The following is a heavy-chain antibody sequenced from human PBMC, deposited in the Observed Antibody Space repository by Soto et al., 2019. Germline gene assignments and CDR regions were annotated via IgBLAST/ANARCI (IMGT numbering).Heavy chain of an antibody. V-gene: IGHV4-31*03. CDR1: GGAISSGGYY. D-gene: IGHD6-6*01. CDR2: IYYSGST. Sequence: QVQLQESGPGLVKPSQTLSLTCTVSGGAISSGGYYWSWIRQHPGKGLEWIGYIYYSGSTYYNPSRTSRVTRSVDTSKNQSSLKLSSVTAADTAVYYCATAGAAIAARPHYWGQGTLVTVSS. J-gene: IGHJ4*02. CDR3: ATAGAAIAARPHY.